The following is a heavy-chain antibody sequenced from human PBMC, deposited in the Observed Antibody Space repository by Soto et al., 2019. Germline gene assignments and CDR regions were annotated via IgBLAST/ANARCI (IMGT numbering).Heavy chain of an antibody. D-gene: IGHD6-13*01. J-gene: IGHJ5*02. Sequence: SVKVSCKASGGTFSSYAISWVRQAPGQGLEWMGGIIPIFGTANYAQKFQGRVTITADESTSTAYMELSSLRSEDTAVYYCAIEGSSSSRGSWFDPWGQGTLVTVSS. CDR1: GGTFSSYA. CDR2: IIPIFGTA. CDR3: AIEGSSSSRGSWFDP. V-gene: IGHV1-69*13.